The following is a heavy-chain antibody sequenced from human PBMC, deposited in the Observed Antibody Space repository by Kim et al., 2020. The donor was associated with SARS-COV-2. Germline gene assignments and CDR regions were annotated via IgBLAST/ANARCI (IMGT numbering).Heavy chain of an antibody. CDR1: GGSISSSSYY. CDR2: IYYSGST. J-gene: IGHJ4*02. V-gene: IGHV4-39*01. CDR3: ASPQKYYYDSSGYPPAHFDY. Sequence: SETLSLTCTVSGGSISSSSYYWGWIRQPPGKGLEWIGSIYYSGSTYYNPSLKSRVTISVDTSKNQFSLKLSSVTAADTAVYYCASPQKYYYDSSGYPPAHFDYWGQGTLVTVSS. D-gene: IGHD3-22*01.